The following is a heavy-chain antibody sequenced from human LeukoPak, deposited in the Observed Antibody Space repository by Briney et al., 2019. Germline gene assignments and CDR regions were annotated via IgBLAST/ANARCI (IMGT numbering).Heavy chain of an antibody. CDR2: IFPSGGEI. Sequence: GGTLRLSCAASGFTFSSYAMNWVRQPPGKGLEWVSSIFPSGGEIHYADSVRGRFTISRDNSKSTLSLQMNSLRAEDTAIYYCATYRQVLLPFESWGQGTLVTVSS. V-gene: IGHV3-23*01. CDR3: ATYRQVLLPFES. CDR1: GFTFSSYA. J-gene: IGHJ4*02. D-gene: IGHD2-8*02.